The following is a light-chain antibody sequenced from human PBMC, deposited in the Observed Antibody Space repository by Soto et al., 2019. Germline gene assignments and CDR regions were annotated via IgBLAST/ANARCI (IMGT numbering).Light chain of an antibody. V-gene: IGLV2-11*01. J-gene: IGLJ1*01. CDR3: CSYAGDFYV. CDR2: DVT. CDR1: TSDVGGYDY. Sequence: QSVLTQPRSVSGSPGQSVAISCTGTTSDVGGYDYVSWYQQHPGKAPELIIFDVTKRPSGVPDLFSGSKSGNTASLTISGLQAEDEADYFCCSYAGDFYVFGSGTKLTVL.